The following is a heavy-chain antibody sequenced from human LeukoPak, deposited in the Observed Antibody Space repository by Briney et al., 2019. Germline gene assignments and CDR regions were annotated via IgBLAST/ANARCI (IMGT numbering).Heavy chain of an antibody. CDR2: IKQDGSEK. D-gene: IGHD3-10*01. V-gene: IGHV3-7*01. J-gene: IGHJ4*02. Sequence: GGSLRLSCAASGFTFSSYWMSWVRQAPGKGLEWVANIKQDGSEKYYVDSVKGRFTISRDNAKNSLYLQMNSLRAEDTAVYYCAREPDYYGSGSFLYWGQGTLVTVSS. CDR1: GFTFSSYW. CDR3: AREPDYYGSGSFLY.